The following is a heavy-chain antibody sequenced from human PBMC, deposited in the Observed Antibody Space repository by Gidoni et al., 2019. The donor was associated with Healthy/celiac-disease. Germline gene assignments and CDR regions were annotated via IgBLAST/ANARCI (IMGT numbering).Heavy chain of an antibody. CDR3: ARGYEGSPAAKLQYNWFDP. CDR1: GGSFSGYY. J-gene: IGHJ5*02. V-gene: IGHV4-34*01. D-gene: IGHD2-2*01. Sequence: QVQLQQWGAGLLKPSETLSLTCAVYGGSFSGYYWSWIRQPPGKGLEWIGEINHSGSTNYNPSLKSRVTISVDTSKNQFSLKLSSVTAADTAVYYCARGYEGSPAAKLQYNWFDPWGQGTLVTVSS. CDR2: INHSGST.